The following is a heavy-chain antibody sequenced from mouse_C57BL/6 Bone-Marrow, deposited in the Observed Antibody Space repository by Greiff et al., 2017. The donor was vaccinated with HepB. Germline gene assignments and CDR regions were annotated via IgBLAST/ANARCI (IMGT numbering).Heavy chain of an antibody. V-gene: IGHV1-81*01. CDR1: GYTFTSYG. Sequence: QVQLQQSGAELARPGASVKLSCKASGYTFTSYGISWVKQRTGQGLEWIGEIYPRSGNTYYNEKFKGKATLTADKSSSTAYMELRSLTSEDSAVYFCARWGNYVAWFAYWGQGTLVTVSA. D-gene: IGHD2-1*01. J-gene: IGHJ3*01. CDR3: ARWGNYVAWFAY. CDR2: IYPRSGNT.